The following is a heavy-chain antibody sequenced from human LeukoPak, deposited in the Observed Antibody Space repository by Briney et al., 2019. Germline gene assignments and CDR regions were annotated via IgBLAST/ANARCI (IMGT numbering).Heavy chain of an antibody. CDR1: GFTVSSNY. V-gene: IGHV3-53*01. CDR3: ARLAGLRFGYYFDY. D-gene: IGHD3-16*01. CDR2: IYSGGST. Sequence: PGGSLRLSCAASGFTVSSNYMSWVRQAPGKGLEWVSVIYSGGSTYYADSVKGRFTISRDNSKNTLYLQMNSLRAEDTAVYYCARLAGLRFGYYFDYWGQGTLVTVSS. J-gene: IGHJ4*02.